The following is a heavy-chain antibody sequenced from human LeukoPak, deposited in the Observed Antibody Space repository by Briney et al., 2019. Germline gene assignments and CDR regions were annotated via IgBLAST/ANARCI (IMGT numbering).Heavy chain of an antibody. D-gene: IGHD3-22*01. CDR3: ARGITMIVVVTPAFGY. J-gene: IGHJ4*02. CDR2: INAGNGNT. Sequence: ASVKVSCKASGYTFTSYAMHWVRQAPGQRLEWMGWINAGNGNTKYSQKFQGRVTITRDTSASTAYMELSSLRSEDTAVYYCARGITMIVVVTPAFGYWGQGTLVTVSS. CDR1: GYTFTSYA. V-gene: IGHV1-3*01.